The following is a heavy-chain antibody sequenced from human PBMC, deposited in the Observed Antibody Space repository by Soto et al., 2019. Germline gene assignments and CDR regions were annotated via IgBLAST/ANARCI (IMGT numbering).Heavy chain of an antibody. V-gene: IGHV4-34*01. J-gene: IGHJ6*03. CDR3: ARLLLGYCSSTSCYMGYYYYMDV. Sequence: SETLSLTCAVYGGSFSGYYWSWIRQPPGKGLEWIGEINHSGSTNYNPSLKSRVTISVDTSKNQFSLKLSSVTAADTAVYYCARLLLGYCSSTSCYMGYYYYMDVWGKGTTVTVSS. CDR2: INHSGST. CDR1: GGSFSGYY. D-gene: IGHD2-2*02.